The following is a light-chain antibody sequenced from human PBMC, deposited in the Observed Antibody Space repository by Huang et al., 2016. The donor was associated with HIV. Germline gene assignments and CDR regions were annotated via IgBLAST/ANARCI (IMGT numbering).Light chain of an antibody. CDR3: QQYASSFFT. J-gene: IGKJ2*01. V-gene: IGKV3-20*01. CDR1: QTVTDNY. Sequence: EIVLTQSPAALSLSPGQKATLFCRASQTVTDNYLAWYQQNPGQAPRLLGYGASYRVNDIPARFSGSGSGTDFTLSISSLEPEDFALYFCQQYASSFFTFGQGTNLEI. CDR2: GAS.